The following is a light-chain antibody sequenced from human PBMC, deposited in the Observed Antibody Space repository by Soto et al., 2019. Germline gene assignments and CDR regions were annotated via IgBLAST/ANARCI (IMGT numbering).Light chain of an antibody. J-gene: IGKJ1*01. V-gene: IGKV1-16*02. CDR1: QDITNS. CDR2: DAS. CDR3: LQYKSYPRT. Sequence: DIQMTQSPSSLSASVGDRVTITCRASQDITNSLDWFQQKPGKAPKTLIYDASRLHSGVPSKFSGSGSGTDFTLTISSLQPEDFATYDCLQYKSYPRTFGPGTKVDI.